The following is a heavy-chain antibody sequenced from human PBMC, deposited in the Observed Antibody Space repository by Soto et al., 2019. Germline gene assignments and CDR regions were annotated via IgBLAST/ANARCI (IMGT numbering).Heavy chain of an antibody. Sequence: QVQLAQSGAEVKKPGASVKVSCKASGYTFTNHHLHWVRQVPGEGLEWMGMINPRGGGTNSPQKFQGRVTMTSDTSTSPAYMELSRLTYDDSALYYCCSLDYVQGYLGQGTLVTVSS. D-gene: IGHD3-10*02. V-gene: IGHV1-46*03. CDR2: INPRGGGT. CDR3: CSLDYVQGY. CDR1: GYTFTNHH. J-gene: IGHJ4*02.